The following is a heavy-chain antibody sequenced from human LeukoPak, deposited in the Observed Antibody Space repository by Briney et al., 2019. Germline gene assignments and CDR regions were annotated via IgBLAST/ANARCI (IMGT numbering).Heavy chain of an antibody. CDR1: GFTFSNYW. J-gene: IGHJ4*02. CDR2: INSDGITI. V-gene: IGHV3-74*01. CDR3: IASTITTRDF. D-gene: IGHD5/OR15-5a*01. Sequence: GGSLRLSCAASGFTFSNYWIQWVRQVPGKGLMWASRINSDGITITYADSVKGRFTISRDNAKNTVYLQMNSLTAEDTAVYYCIASTITTRDFWGQGTLVTVSS.